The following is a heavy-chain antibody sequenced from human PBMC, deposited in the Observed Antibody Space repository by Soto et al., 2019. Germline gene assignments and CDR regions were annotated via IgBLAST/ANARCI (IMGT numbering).Heavy chain of an antibody. V-gene: IGHV4-31*03. CDR2: IYYSGST. J-gene: IGHJ4*02. CDR3: AYTYYYGSGSYGPFDY. CDR1: GGSISSGGYY. Sequence: SETLSLTCTVSGGSISSGGYYWSWIRQHPGKGLEWIGYIYYSGSTYYNPSLKSRVTISVDTSKNQFSLKLSSVTAADTAVYYCAYTYYYGSGSYGPFDYWGQGTLVTVSS. D-gene: IGHD3-10*01.